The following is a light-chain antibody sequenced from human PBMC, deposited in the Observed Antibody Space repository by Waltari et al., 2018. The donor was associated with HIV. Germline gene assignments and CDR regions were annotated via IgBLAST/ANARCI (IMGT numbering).Light chain of an antibody. CDR3: SSYTASNTLV. Sequence: QSALTQPRSVSGSPGQSVTISCTGTSSNYVSWYQQHPGKAPKVIIYDVSKRPSGVPDRFSGSKSGNTASLTISGLQAEDEATYYCSSYTASNTLVFGGGTKLTVL. J-gene: IGLJ3*02. CDR1: SSNY. V-gene: IGLV2-11*01. CDR2: DVS.